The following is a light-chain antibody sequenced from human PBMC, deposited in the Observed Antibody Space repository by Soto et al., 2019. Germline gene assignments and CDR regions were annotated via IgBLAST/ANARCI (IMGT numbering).Light chain of an antibody. Sequence: VLTQPPGTLSLSPGERATLFCTASHYVYSTVAWFQQRPGRAPGLLIYRASTRATGTPARFSGAGSGTEFTITITRLEAEDFALDDCQQYHNLWTFGQGTKVDIK. CDR1: HYVYST. CDR2: RAS. V-gene: IGKV3-15*01. J-gene: IGKJ1*01. CDR3: QQYHNLWT.